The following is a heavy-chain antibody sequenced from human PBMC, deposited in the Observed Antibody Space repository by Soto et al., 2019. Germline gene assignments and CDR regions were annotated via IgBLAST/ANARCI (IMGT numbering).Heavy chain of an antibody. CDR2: IIPIFGTA. CDR1: GGTFSSYA. D-gene: IGHD6-19*01. J-gene: IGHJ3*02. V-gene: IGHV1-69*13. Sequence: SVKVSCKASGGTFSSYAISWVRQAPGQGLEWMGGIIPIFGTANYAQKFQGRVTITADESTSTAYMELSSLRSEDTAVYYCARDRGRSSGWPMDDAFDIWGQGTMVTVS. CDR3: ARDRGRSSGWPMDDAFDI.